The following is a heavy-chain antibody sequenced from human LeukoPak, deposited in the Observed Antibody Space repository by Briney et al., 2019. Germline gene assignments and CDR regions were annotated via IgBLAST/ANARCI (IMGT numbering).Heavy chain of an antibody. D-gene: IGHD6-13*01. CDR2: INHSGST. CDR1: GGSFSGYY. CDR3: ARDVIAAAEVYGMDV. J-gene: IGHJ6*02. V-gene: IGHV4-34*01. Sequence: SETLSLTCAVYGGSFSGYYWSWIRQPPGKGLVWIGEINHSGSTNYNPSLKSRVTISVDTSKNQFSLKLSSVTAADTAVYYCARDVIAAAEVYGMDVWGQGTTVTVSS.